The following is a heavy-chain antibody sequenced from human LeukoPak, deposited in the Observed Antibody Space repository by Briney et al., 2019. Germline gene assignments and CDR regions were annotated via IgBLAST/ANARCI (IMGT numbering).Heavy chain of an antibody. J-gene: IGHJ4*02. CDR1: GFTFSSYA. D-gene: IGHD6-13*01. CDR2: ISGSGGST. V-gene: IGHV3-23*01. CDR3: AKDDGVYSSSWFLFDY. Sequence: GGSLRLSCAASGFTFSSYAMSWVRQAPGKGLEWVSAISGSGGSTYYADSVKGRFTIPRDNSKNTLYLQMNSLRAEDTAVYYCAKDDGVYSSSWFLFDYWGRGTLVTVSS.